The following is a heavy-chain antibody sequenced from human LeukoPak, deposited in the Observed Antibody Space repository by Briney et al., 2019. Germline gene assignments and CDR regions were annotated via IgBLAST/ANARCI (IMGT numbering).Heavy chain of an antibody. CDR2: INPSGSIT. Sequence: ASVRVSCKASGYTFSSYYMHWVRQAPGQGLELMGLINPSGSITSYAQKFQGRVTMTRDTSTSTVYMELSSLRSEDTAVYYCVRERDDYALDYWGQGTLVTVSS. V-gene: IGHV1-46*01. J-gene: IGHJ4*02. CDR3: VRERDDYALDY. D-gene: IGHD4/OR15-4a*01. CDR1: GYTFSSYY.